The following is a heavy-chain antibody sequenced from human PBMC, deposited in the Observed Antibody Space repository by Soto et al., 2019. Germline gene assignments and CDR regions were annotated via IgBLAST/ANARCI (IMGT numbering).Heavy chain of an antibody. CDR3: ARERPVVFITTAIDY. J-gene: IGHJ4*02. V-gene: IGHV1-46*01. Sequence: QVQLMQSGAEVKKPGASVKVSCKASVITFTNYYIHWVRKPPGQGLYCMGTINPSGGHTTYSQNCLGRVSNAADTYTITLYMELTSLTSDDTAVYYCARERPVVFITTAIDYWGQGTLVTVSS. CDR1: VITFTNYY. D-gene: IGHD1-26*01. CDR2: INPSGGHT.